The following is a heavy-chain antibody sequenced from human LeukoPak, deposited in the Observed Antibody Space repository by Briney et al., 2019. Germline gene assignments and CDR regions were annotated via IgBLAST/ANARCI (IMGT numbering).Heavy chain of an antibody. CDR1: GLTFSSHW. CDR3: TLPGRDL. CDR2: ISSSSSYI. V-gene: IGHV3-21*01. J-gene: IGHJ3*01. D-gene: IGHD5-24*01. Sequence: GGSLRLSCEASGLTFSSHWMHWVRQAPGKGLEWVSSISSSSSYIYYADSVKGRFTISRDNAKNSLYLQMNSLRAEDTAVYYCTLPGRDLWGQGTMVTVSS.